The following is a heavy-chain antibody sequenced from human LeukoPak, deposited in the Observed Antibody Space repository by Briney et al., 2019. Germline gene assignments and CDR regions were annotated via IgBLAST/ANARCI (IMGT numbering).Heavy chain of an antibody. Sequence: SETLSLTCTVSGGSISSYYWSWIRQPPGKGLEWIGYIYYSGSTNYNPSLKSRVTISVDTSKNQFSLKLSSVTAADTAVYYCAREQWLARSYFFDYWGQGTLVTVSS. V-gene: IGHV4-59*01. CDR1: GGSISSYY. D-gene: IGHD6-19*01. J-gene: IGHJ4*02. CDR3: AREQWLARSYFFDY. CDR2: IYYSGST.